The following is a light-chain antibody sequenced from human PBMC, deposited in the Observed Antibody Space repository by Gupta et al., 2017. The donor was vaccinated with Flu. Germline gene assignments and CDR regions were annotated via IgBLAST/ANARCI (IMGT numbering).Light chain of an antibody. CDR3: KQTLQTPFT. J-gene: IGKJ4*01. CDR1: QSLLHSNGYNY. V-gene: IGKV2-28*01. CDR2: LGS. Sequence: DIVMTQSPLSLPVTPGDPASISCRSSQSLLHSNGYNYLDWYLQKQGQAPQLLIYLGSNRASGVPDRFSGSGSGTDFTLKISRVEADDVGVYYCKQTLQTPFTFGRGTKVEIK.